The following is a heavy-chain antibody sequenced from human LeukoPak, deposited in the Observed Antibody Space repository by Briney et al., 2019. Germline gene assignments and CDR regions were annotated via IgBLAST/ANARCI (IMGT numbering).Heavy chain of an antibody. V-gene: IGHV3-23*01. CDR2: FRGNGDT. D-gene: IGHD2-2*03. CDR1: GFSFSTYA. J-gene: IGHJ4*02. CDR3: AKANWISSADAVF. Sequence: PGGSLTLSCAASGFSFSTYAMSWVREPPARGLEWVSSFRGNGDTFYADSVKGRFTVSRDDSRNTVYLQLNNLRVEDTAIYYCAKANWISSADAVFWGQGTVVTVSS.